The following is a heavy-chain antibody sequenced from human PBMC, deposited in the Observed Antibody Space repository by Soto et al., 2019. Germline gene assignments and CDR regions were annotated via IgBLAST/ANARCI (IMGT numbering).Heavy chain of an antibody. V-gene: IGHV3-23*01. D-gene: IGHD3-9*01. CDR2: ISGSGGST. CDR1: GFTFSSYA. J-gene: IGHJ5*02. Sequence: GGSLRLSCAASGFTFSSYAMSWVRQAPGKGLEWVSAISGSGGSTYYADSVKGRFTISRDNSKNTLYLQMNSLRAEDTAVYYCAKDRFSRRWTGSNWFDPWGQGTLVTVSS. CDR3: AKDRFSRRWTGSNWFDP.